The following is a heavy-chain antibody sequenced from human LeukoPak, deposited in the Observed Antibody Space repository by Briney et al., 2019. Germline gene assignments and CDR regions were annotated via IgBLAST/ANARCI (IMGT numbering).Heavy chain of an antibody. V-gene: IGHV1-46*01. J-gene: IGHJ5*02. Sequence: ASVKVSCKASGYTFTSSYMHWVRQAPGQGLEWMGIINPSGGSTSYAQKFQGRVTMTRDTSTSTVYMELSSLRSEDTAVYYCARGLYIVVVPAANGQGWFDPWGQGTLVTVSS. D-gene: IGHD2-2*01. CDR3: ARGLYIVVVPAANGQGWFDP. CDR1: GYTFTSSY. CDR2: INPSGGST.